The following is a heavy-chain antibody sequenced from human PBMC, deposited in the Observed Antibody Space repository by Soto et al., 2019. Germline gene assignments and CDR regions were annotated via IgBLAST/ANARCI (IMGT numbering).Heavy chain of an antibody. D-gene: IGHD4-17*01. Sequence: EVQLVESGGGLVQPGGSLKLSCAVSGFTFSGSAMHWVRQASGKGLEWVGRIRSKSNSYATACAASVKGRITISRDDSKNTAYMQMNSLKTEDTAVYYCTRGYGDYVRHYWGQGTLVTVSP. J-gene: IGHJ4*02. V-gene: IGHV3-73*01. CDR2: IRSKSNSYAT. CDR3: TRGYGDYVRHY. CDR1: GFTFSGSA.